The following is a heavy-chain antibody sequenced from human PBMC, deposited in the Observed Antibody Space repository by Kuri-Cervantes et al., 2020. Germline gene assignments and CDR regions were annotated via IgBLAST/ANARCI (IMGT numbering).Heavy chain of an antibody. CDR1: GYTFTSYY. J-gene: IGHJ6*03. D-gene: IGHD1-26*01. V-gene: IGHV1-69*05. Sequence: SVKVSCKASGYTFTSYYMHWVRQAPGQGLEWMGGIIPIFGTTNYAQKLQDRVTITTDESTNTAYMELSSLRSEDTAVYYCARTTILATIDYYYYYMDVWGKGTTVTVSS. CDR3: ARTTILATIDYYYYYMDV. CDR2: IIPIFGTT.